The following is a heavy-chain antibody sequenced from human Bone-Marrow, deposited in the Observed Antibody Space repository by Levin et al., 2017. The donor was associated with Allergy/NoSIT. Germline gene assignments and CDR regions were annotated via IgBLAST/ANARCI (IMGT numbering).Heavy chain of an antibody. CDR2: ISSSGSPGTTR. CDR1: GFAFSDYY. Sequence: NPGGSLRLSCTASGFAFSDYYMSWIRQVPGKGLEWIAYISSSGSPGTTRYYAESVKGRFTISRDNAKNSLSLQMNSLRVEDTAVYYCARDSLVYYGMDVWGQGTTVTVSS. CDR3: ARDSLVYYGMDV. J-gene: IGHJ6*02. D-gene: IGHD3-16*01. V-gene: IGHV3-11*01.